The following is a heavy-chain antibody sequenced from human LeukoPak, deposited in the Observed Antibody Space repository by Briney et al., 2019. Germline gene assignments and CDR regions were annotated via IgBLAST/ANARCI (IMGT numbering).Heavy chain of an antibody. V-gene: IGHV3-30*04. J-gene: IGHJ6*02. CDR2: ISYDGGNK. CDR3: ARDGGADIVATNYYYGMDV. CDR1: GFTFSSYA. Sequence: GRSLRLSCAASGFTFSSYAMHWVRQAPGKGLEWVAVISYDGGNKYYADSVKGRFTISRDNSKNTLYLQMNSLRAEDTAVYYCARDGGADIVATNYYYGMDVWGQGTTVTVSS. D-gene: IGHD5-12*01.